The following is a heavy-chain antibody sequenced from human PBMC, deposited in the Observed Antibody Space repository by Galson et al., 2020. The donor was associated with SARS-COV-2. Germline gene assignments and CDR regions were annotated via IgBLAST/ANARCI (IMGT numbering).Heavy chain of an antibody. D-gene: IGHD2-15*01. CDR3: ARGGYCSGRSCSTYNWFDP. J-gene: IGHJ5*02. CDR1: GYSFTNYW. V-gene: IGHV5-51*01. CDR2: SYPGDSKT. Sequence: GESLKISCKGSGYSFTNYWIAWVRQMPGKGLEWMGISYPGDSKTRYSPSFQGRVTISADKSMSTAYLQWSSLKASDTAIYFCARGGYCSGRSCSTYNWFDPWGQGTLVTVSS.